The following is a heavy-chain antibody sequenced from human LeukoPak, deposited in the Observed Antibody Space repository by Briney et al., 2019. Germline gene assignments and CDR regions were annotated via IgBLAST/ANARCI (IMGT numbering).Heavy chain of an antibody. CDR3: TRDTYYYDSSGYYFP. D-gene: IGHD3-22*01. J-gene: IGHJ5*02. CDR2: IRSKAYGGTS. CDR1: GFTFGDYA. V-gene: IGHV3-49*03. Sequence: PGGSLRLSCTASGFTFGDYAMSWFRQAPGKGLEWVGFIRSKAYGGTSEYAASVKGRFTISRDDSKSIACLQMNSLKTEDTAVYYCTRDTYYYDSSGYYFPWGQGTLVTVPS.